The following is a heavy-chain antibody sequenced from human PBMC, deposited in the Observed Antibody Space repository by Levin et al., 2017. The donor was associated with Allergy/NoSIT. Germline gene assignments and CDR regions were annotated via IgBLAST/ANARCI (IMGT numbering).Heavy chain of an antibody. D-gene: IGHD2-15*01. CDR3: ARERGTVLVAVYYFDY. Sequence: GESLKISCAASGFTFSGYSMNWVRQAPGKGLEWVSYISGGSATIYYADSVKGRFTISRDNAKNSLYLQMNSLRAEDTAVYYCARERGTVLVAVYYFDYWGLGTLVTVSS. CDR1: GFTFSGYS. V-gene: IGHV3-48*01. CDR2: ISGGSATI. J-gene: IGHJ4*02.